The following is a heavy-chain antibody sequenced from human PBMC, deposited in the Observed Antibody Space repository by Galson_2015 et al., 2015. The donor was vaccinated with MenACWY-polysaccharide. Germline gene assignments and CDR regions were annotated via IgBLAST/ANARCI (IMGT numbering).Heavy chain of an antibody. V-gene: IGHV3-11*01. CDR3: AREAVVGAFDI. D-gene: IGHD4-23*01. J-gene: IGHJ3*02. CDR1: GFTFTDYY. CDR2: ISSSGRTI. Sequence: SLRLSCAVSGFTFTDYYMSWIRQAPGKGLEWVSYISSSGRTIYYADSVKGRFTLSRDNAKNSLYLQMNSLRAEDTAVYYCAREAVVGAFDIWGQGTMVTV.